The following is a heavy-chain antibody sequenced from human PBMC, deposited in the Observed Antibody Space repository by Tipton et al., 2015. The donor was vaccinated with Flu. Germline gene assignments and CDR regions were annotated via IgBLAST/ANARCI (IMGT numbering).Heavy chain of an antibody. CDR2: IYYSGST. CDR1: GGSVSSGSYY. V-gene: IGHV4-61*01. Sequence: TLSLTCSVSGGSVSSGSYYWNWIRQPPGKGLEWIGYIYYSGSTNYNPSLKSRVTISVDTSKTLFSLKLSSVTAADTAVYYCARRRSFIGMDVWGQGTTVTVSS. J-gene: IGHJ6*02. CDR3: ARRRSFIGMDV.